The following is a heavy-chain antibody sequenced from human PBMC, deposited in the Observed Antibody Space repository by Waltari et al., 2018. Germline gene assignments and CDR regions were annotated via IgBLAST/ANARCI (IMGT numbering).Heavy chain of an antibody. CDR2: IKTDGSET. V-gene: IGHV3-7*01. Sequence: EVQVVESGGGLVQPGGSLRLSCAASGFTFSSSWMTWVRQAPGKGLEWVAKIKTDGSETYYVDSGKGRCTISRDNTKNSRYLQMSSLRAEDTAVYYCAIGGVETSWYWRYWGQGTLVTVSS. CDR1: GFTFSSSW. CDR3: AIGGVETSWYWRY. J-gene: IGHJ4*02. D-gene: IGHD6-13*01.